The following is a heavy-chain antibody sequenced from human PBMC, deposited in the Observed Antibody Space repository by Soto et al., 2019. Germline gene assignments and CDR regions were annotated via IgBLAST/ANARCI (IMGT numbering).Heavy chain of an antibody. CDR3: AKRTSGWYFDY. J-gene: IGHJ4*02. D-gene: IGHD6-19*01. Sequence: PGGSLRLSCAASGFTFSSYAMSWVRQAPGKGLEWVSVISGSGDSTYYADSVKGRLTISRDNSKNTLYLQMNSLRAEDTAVYYCAKRTSGWYFDYWGQGTLVTVSS. V-gene: IGHV3-23*01. CDR1: GFTFSSYA. CDR2: ISGSGDST.